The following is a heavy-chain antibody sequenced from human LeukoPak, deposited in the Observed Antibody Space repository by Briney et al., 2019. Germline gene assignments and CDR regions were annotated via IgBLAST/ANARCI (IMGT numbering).Heavy chain of an antibody. CDR1: GVSISSGGDY. Sequence: SETLSLTCTLSGVSISSGGDYWGWVRQPPGRGREWVVYIYLSGTTYYNPSRKSRVTISIDTSKNQFSLNLSSVTAADTAVYYCARDETLGSGNYWDGAFDIWGQGTLVTVSS. CDR3: ARDETLGSGNYWDGAFDI. CDR2: IYLSGTT. D-gene: IGHD3-10*01. V-gene: IGHV4-30-4*08. J-gene: IGHJ3*02.